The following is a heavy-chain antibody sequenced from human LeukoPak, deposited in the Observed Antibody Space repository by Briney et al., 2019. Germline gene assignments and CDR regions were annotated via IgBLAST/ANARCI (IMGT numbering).Heavy chain of an antibody. D-gene: IGHD5-18*01. J-gene: IGHJ4*02. Sequence: ASVEVSCKASGYTFTDFGISWVRQAPGQGLEWMAWISAYNGNTNYVQKFRDRVTMTTDTSTSTAYMELRSLRSDDTAVYYCVRDLGVDTTMIFFDYWGQGTLVTVSS. CDR3: VRDLGVDTTMIFFDY. V-gene: IGHV1-18*01. CDR2: ISAYNGNT. CDR1: GYTFTDFG.